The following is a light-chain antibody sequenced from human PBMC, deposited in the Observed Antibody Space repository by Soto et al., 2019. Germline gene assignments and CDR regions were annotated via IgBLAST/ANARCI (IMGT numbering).Light chain of an antibody. J-gene: IGLJ1*01. Sequence: QSALTQPPSASGSPGQSVTISCTGTSSDVGGYNYVSWYQQHPGKAPKLMIHDVNKRPSGVPDRFSGSESGNTASLTVSGLQAEDEADYYCSSYVGSDNWVFGTGTKVTVL. CDR1: SSDVGGYNY. CDR3: SSYVGSDNWV. V-gene: IGLV2-8*01. CDR2: DVN.